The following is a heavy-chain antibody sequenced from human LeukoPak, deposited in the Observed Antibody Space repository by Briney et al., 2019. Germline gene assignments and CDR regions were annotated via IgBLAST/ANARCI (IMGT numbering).Heavy chain of an antibody. J-gene: IGHJ5*02. Sequence: GGSLRLSCAASGFTFSNAWMSWVRQAPGKGLEWVGRIKSKTDGGTTDYAAPVKGRFTISRDDSKNTLYLQMNSLKTEDTAVYYCTTDLSSGAFGVVIIRGNWFDPWGQGTLVTVSS. D-gene: IGHD3-3*01. V-gene: IGHV3-15*01. CDR3: TTDLSSGAFGVVIIRGNWFDP. CDR1: GFTFSNAW. CDR2: IKSKTDGGTT.